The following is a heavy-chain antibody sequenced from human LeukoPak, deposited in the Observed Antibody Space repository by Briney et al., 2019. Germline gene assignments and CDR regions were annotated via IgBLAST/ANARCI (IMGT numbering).Heavy chain of an antibody. Sequence: GGSLRLSCAASGFTFDSYAMSWVRQAPGKGLEWVSGISGSGRTTYYADSVKGRFTISRDNSKNTLYLQMNSLRAEDTAVYYCAKGGGDYLIFYGMDVWGQGTTVTVSS. CDR3: AKGGGDYLIFYGMDV. D-gene: IGHD4-17*01. V-gene: IGHV3-23*01. CDR1: GFTFDSYA. CDR2: ISGSGRTT. J-gene: IGHJ6*02.